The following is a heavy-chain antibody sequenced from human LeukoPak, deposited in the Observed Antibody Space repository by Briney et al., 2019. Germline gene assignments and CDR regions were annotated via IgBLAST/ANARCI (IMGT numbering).Heavy chain of an antibody. J-gene: IGHJ6*02. CDR1: GYTFTSYG. CDR2: MDPNSGNT. Sequence: ASVTVSCTASGYTFTSYGISWVRQAPGHGLEWMGWMDPNSGNTGYAQKFQGRVTMNRTTSRRTAYMELSSLRSEDTALYYCARVSRYCSSTSCYLYGMDVWGQGTTVTVS. CDR3: ARVSRYCSSTSCYLYGMDV. V-gene: IGHV1-8*02. D-gene: IGHD2-2*01.